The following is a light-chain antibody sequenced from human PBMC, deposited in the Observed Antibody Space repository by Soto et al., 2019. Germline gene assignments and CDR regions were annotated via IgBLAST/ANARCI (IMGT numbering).Light chain of an antibody. CDR3: ASYTTSDNPFL. CDR1: SSDVGTYNY. V-gene: IGLV2-14*01. CDR2: VVS. J-gene: IGLJ1*01. Sequence: QSALTQPASVSGSPGQSITISCTGTSSDVGTYNYVSWYQQHPDKAPKLIIYVVSNRPSGVSNRFSGSKSGNTASLTISGLQAEDEADYYCASYTTSDNPFLFGTGTKLTVL.